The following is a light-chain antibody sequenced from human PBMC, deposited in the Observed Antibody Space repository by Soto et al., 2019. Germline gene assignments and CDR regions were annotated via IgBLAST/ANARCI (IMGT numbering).Light chain of an antibody. CDR1: QSVRSW. CDR2: DAS. CDR3: QQYDNYPLT. V-gene: IGKV1-5*01. Sequence: DIQMTQSPSTLSASVGDRVTITCRASQSVRSWLAWYQQKPGRAPKFLIYDASSLESGVPSRFSGSGSGTEFTLTITNLPPDDFATYYCQQYDNYPLTFGGGTKVEI. J-gene: IGKJ4*01.